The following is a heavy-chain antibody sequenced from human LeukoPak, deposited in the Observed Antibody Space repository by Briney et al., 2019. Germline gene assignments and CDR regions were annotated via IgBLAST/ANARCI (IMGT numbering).Heavy chain of an antibody. CDR1: GYTFTSYG. Sequence: ASVKVSCKASGYTFTSYGICWVRQAPGQGLEWMGWISAYNGNTNYAQKLQGRVTMTTDTSTSTAYMELRSLRSDDTAVYYCARGDGYCSSTSCRWPDAFDIWGQGTMVTVSS. D-gene: IGHD2-2*03. V-gene: IGHV1-18*01. CDR2: ISAYNGNT. CDR3: ARGDGYCSSTSCRWPDAFDI. J-gene: IGHJ3*02.